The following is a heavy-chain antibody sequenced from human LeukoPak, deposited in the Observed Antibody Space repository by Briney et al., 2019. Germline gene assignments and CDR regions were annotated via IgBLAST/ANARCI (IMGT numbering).Heavy chain of an antibody. Sequence: QPGGSLRLSCAASGFTFSSYTMTWVRQAPGRGLEWVSYINSGSSIIYYADSVKGRFTISRDNAKNSLSLQMNSLRAEDTAVYYCARYDTTSAFGIWGQGTLVTVSS. J-gene: IGHJ3*02. CDR1: GFTFSSYT. V-gene: IGHV3-48*04. D-gene: IGHD2/OR15-2a*01. CDR3: ARYDTTSAFGI. CDR2: INSGSSII.